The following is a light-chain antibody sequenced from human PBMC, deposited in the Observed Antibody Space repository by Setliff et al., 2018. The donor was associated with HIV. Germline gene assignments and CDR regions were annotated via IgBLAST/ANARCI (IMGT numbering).Light chain of an antibody. CDR1: SSDVGAYNY. CDR3: CSYAGSSTVV. CDR2: DVT. J-gene: IGLJ2*01. Sequence: QSALTQPASVSGSPGQSITISCTGTSSDVGAYNYVSWYQQHPGTAPKLIIYDVTKRPSGVSNRFSGSKSGNTASLTISGLQAEDEADYYCCSYAGSSTVVFGGGTKGTVL. V-gene: IGLV2-23*02.